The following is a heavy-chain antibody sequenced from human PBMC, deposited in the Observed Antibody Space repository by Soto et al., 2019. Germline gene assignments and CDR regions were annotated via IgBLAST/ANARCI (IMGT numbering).Heavy chain of an antibody. CDR1: GGTFSSYA. D-gene: IGHD2-21*02. CDR3: ARGGDVVLVTAPLDL. Sequence: VKASSKASGGTFSSYAISWLRQATGQGLEWMGIIKCIVGASNYSQKFQGRVTMTSDASTSTAYMEVSSLRSEDTAVYYCARGGDVVLVTAPLDLWGQGTLVTVSS. CDR2: IKCIVGAS. J-gene: IGHJ5*02. V-gene: IGHV1-69*13.